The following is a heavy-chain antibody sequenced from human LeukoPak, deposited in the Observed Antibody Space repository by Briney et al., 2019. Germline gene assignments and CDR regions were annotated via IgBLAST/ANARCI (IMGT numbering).Heavy chain of an antibody. Sequence: GGSLRLSCAASGFTFSSYSMNWVRQAPGKGLEWVSSISSSSSYIYYADSVKGRFTISRDNSKNTLYLQMNSLRAEDTAVYYCARDYCSSTSCYPYYYYYYMDVWGKGTTVTVSS. V-gene: IGHV3-21*01. J-gene: IGHJ6*03. CDR2: ISSSSSYI. CDR1: GFTFSSYS. CDR3: ARDYCSSTSCYPYYYYYYMDV. D-gene: IGHD2-2*01.